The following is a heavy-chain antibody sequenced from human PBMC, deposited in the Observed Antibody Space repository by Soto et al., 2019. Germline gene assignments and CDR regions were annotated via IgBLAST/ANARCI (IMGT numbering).Heavy chain of an antibody. CDR1: GFRFTSSS. CDR3: AAGDSSGYYGG. D-gene: IGHD3-22*01. Sequence: QLHLVQSGPEVKKPGTSVKVSCKASGFRFTSSSVQWVRQARGQRLEWIGWITVGTGNTNYEQKFQERVTITRDMSTSTAYMELSNLRSEDTAVYYCAAGDSSGYYGGWGQGTQVIVSS. V-gene: IGHV1-58*01. CDR2: ITVGTGNT. J-gene: IGHJ4*02.